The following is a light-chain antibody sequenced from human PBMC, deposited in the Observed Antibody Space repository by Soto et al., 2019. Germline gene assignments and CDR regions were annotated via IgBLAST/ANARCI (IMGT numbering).Light chain of an antibody. Sequence: QSALTQPRSVSGFPGQSVAISCTGTSSDVGGYNYVSWYQQFPGKVPKLMIYDVTKRPSGVPDRFSGSKSGNTASLTISGLQAEDEADYYCSSNAGIHTIFGGGTKVTVL. CDR1: SSDVGGYNY. CDR3: SSNAGIHTI. J-gene: IGLJ2*01. CDR2: DVT. V-gene: IGLV2-11*01.